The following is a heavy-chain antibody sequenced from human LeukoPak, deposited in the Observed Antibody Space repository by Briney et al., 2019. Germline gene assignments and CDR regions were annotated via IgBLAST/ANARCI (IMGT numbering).Heavy chain of an antibody. V-gene: IGHV3-23*01. CDR2: ISGSGGST. Sequence: GGSLRLSCAASGFTFSSYAMSWVRQAPGKGLEWVSAISGSGGSTYYADSVKGRFTISRDNSKNTLYLQMNSLRAEDTAVYYCARGGGYSYGTGAFDIWGQGTMVTVSS. D-gene: IGHD5-18*01. CDR3: ARGGGYSYGTGAFDI. J-gene: IGHJ3*02. CDR1: GFTFSSYA.